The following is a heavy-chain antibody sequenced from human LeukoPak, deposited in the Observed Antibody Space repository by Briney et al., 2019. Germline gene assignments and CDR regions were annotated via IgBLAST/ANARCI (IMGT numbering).Heavy chain of an antibody. CDR2: ISSSGSTI. V-gene: IGHV3-11*04. J-gene: IGHJ1*01. CDR1: GFTFSDYY. Sequence: GGSLRLSCAASGFTFSDYYMSWIRQAPGKGLEWVSCISSSGSTIYYADSVKGRFTISRDNAKNSLYLQMNSLRAEDTAVYYCASPPDSSGWPAEYFQHWGQGTLVTVSS. D-gene: IGHD6-19*01. CDR3: ASPPDSSGWPAEYFQH.